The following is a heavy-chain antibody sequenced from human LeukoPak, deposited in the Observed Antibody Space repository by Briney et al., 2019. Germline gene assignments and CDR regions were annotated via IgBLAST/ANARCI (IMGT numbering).Heavy chain of an antibody. D-gene: IGHD6-6*01. CDR3: ARDVYKQLGWFDP. V-gene: IGHV4-61*09. J-gene: IGHJ5*02. CDR1: GGSISSGSYC. Sequence: PSETLSLTCTVSGGSISSGSYCWSWIRQPAGKGLEWIGHIHTSGNTNYNPSLKSRVTISVDTSKNQFSLKLSSVTAADTAVYYCARDVYKQLGWFDPWGQGTLVTVSS. CDR2: IHTSGNT.